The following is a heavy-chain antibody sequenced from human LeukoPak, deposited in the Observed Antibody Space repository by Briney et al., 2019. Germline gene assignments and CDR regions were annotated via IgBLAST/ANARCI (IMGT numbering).Heavy chain of an antibody. Sequence: GESLKISCKGSGYSFTSYWIGWVRQMPGKGLEWMGIIYPGDSDTRYSPSFQGQVTISADKSISTAYLQWSSLKASDTAMYYCARLSSRWGPPGFFDYWGQGTLVTVSS. J-gene: IGHJ4*02. D-gene: IGHD6-6*01. CDR1: GYSFTSYW. V-gene: IGHV5-51*01. CDR2: IYPGDSDT. CDR3: ARLSSRWGPPGFFDY.